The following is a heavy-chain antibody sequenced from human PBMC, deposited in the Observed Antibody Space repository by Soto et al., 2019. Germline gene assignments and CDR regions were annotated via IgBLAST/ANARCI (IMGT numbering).Heavy chain of an antibody. CDR3: SQYARGGPS. Sequence: GGSLRLSCVASGFTFSGVYMSWIRQAPGKGPEYISYISGTTADTNYADSVRGRFTVSRDNAGNSLYLHMSSLRAEDTAIYYCSQYARGGPSWGQGTLVTVSS. CDR2: ISGTTADT. CDR1: GFTFSGVY. J-gene: IGHJ1*01. D-gene: IGHD3-10*01. V-gene: IGHV3-11*06.